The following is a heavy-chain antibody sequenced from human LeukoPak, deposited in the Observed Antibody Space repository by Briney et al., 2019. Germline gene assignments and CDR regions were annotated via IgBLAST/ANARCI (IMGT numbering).Heavy chain of an antibody. CDR1: GFTFSSYS. CDR3: ARASMVYATTRLRGAAFDI. J-gene: IGHJ3*02. Sequence: GSLSLSCAASGFTFSSYSMNWVRPAPGKGLEWVSYISSSSSTIYYADSVKGRFTISRDNAKNSLYLQMNSLRAEDTAVYYCARASMVYATTRLRGAAFDIWGQGTMVTASS. V-gene: IGHV3-48*01. CDR2: ISSSSSTI. D-gene: IGHD2-8*01.